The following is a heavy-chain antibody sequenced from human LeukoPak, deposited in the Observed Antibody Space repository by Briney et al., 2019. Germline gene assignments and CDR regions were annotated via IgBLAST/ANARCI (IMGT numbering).Heavy chain of an antibody. D-gene: IGHD5-18*01. CDR1: GGSFSGYY. CDR3: ARVGYSYGYGGPFGFDP. J-gene: IGHJ5*02. V-gene: IGHV4-34*01. Sequence: PSETLSLTCAVYGGSFSGYYWSWIRQPPGKGLEWIGEINHSGSTNYNPSLKSRVTISVDTSKNQFSLKLSSVTAADTAVYYCARVGYSYGYGGPFGFDPWGQGTLVTVSS. CDR2: INHSGST.